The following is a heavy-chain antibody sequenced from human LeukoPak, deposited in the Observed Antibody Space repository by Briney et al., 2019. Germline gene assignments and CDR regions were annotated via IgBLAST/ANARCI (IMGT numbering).Heavy chain of an antibody. V-gene: IGHV3-43*01. CDR2: ISWDAGTT. D-gene: IGHD6-6*01. CDR1: GFTFDDYT. Sequence: PGGSLRLSCAASGFTFDDYTMHWVRQAPGKGLEWVSLISWDAGTTYYADSLKGRFTISRDNSINSLYLQMNSLRTEDTALYYCAKDIFRLEYSNSCPGYWGQGTLVTVSS. J-gene: IGHJ4*02. CDR3: AKDIFRLEYSNSCPGY.